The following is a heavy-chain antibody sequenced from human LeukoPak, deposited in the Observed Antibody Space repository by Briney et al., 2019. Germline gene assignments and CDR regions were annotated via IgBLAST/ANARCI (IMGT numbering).Heavy chain of an antibody. Sequence: GRSLRLSCAASGFTFRNYAMHWVRQAPGKGLEWVADIWYDGSNKKYADSVKGRFTISRDNSKNTLYLQMSSLRVEDTAVYYCARVTWPRRGMDVWGKGTTVTVSS. CDR1: GFTFRNYA. J-gene: IGHJ6*04. CDR3: ARVTWPRRGMDV. V-gene: IGHV3-33*01. CDR2: IWYDGSNK.